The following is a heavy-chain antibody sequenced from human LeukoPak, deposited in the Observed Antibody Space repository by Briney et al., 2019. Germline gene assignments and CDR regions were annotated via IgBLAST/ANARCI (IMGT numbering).Heavy chain of an antibody. V-gene: IGHV4-59*01. J-gene: IGHJ4*02. CDR3: ARWDDSAWAFGN. CDR2: IYYTGST. Sequence: SETLSLTCTVSGVSISTYYWSWIRQPPGKGLEWIGYIYYTGSTNYNPSLKSRVTISVDTSKKQFSLKLSSVTVADTAVYYCARWDDSAWAFGNWGPGTLVTVSS. D-gene: IGHD6-19*01. CDR1: GVSISTYY.